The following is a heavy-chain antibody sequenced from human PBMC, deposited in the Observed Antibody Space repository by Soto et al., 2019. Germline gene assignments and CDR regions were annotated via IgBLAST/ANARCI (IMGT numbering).Heavy chain of an antibody. Sequence: SETLSLTCIVSGGSISSYSYYWGWIRQPPGKGLEWIGSIHYSGSTYYNPSLKSRVTISVDTSKNQFSLKLSSVTAADTAVYYCARQIYYDSSEVNWFDPWGQGTLVTVS. CDR3: ARQIYYDSSEVNWFDP. D-gene: IGHD3-22*01. V-gene: IGHV4-39*01. CDR2: IHYSGST. CDR1: GGSISSYSYY. J-gene: IGHJ5*02.